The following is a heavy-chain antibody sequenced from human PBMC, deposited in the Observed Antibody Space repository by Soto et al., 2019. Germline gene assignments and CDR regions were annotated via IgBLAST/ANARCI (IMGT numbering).Heavy chain of an antibody. V-gene: IGHV4-31*03. CDR2: IYYSGST. CDR1: GGSISSGGYY. D-gene: IGHD5-12*01. CDR3: ARQRDGYNYRYFDY. Sequence: SETLSLTCTVSGGSISSGGYYWSWIRQHPGKGLEWIGYIYYSGSTYYNPSLKSRVTISVDTSKNQFSLKLRSVTAADTAVYYCARQRDGYNYRYFDYWGQGTLVTVSS. J-gene: IGHJ4*02.